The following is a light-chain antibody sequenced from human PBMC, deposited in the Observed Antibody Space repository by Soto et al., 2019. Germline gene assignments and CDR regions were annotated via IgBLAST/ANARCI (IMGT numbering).Light chain of an antibody. CDR2: KAP. CDR1: QTISSW. Sequence: DIQMTQSPSTPSGSVGDRVTITCRASQTISSWLAWYQQKPGKAPKLLIYKAPTLKSGVPSRFSGSGSGTEFTLTISSLQPDDFATYYCQHYNSYSEAFGQGTKVDIK. J-gene: IGKJ1*01. CDR3: QHYNSYSEA. V-gene: IGKV1-5*03.